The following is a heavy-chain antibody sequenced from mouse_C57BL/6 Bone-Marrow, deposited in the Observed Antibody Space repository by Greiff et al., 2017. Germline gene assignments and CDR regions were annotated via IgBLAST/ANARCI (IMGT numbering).Heavy chain of an antibody. D-gene: IGHD2-1*01. Sequence: VQLQQSGAELAKPGASVKLSCKASGYTFTSYWMHWVKQRPGQGLEWIGYINPSSGYTKYNQKFKDKATLPADKSSSTAYMQLSSLTYEDSAVYYCARSLWYPYCAMDFWGQGTSVTVSS. V-gene: IGHV1-7*01. J-gene: IGHJ4*01. CDR3: ARSLWYPYCAMDF. CDR2: INPSSGYT. CDR1: GYTFTSYW.